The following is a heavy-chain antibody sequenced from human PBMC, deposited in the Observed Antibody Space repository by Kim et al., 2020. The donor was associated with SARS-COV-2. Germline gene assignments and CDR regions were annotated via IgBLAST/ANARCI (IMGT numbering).Heavy chain of an antibody. V-gene: IGHV3-53*04. J-gene: IGHJ4*02. Sequence: GGSLRLSCAASGFTVSRNYMNWVRQAPGKGLEWVSVIYSGGSTFYADSVKGRFTISRHNSKNTLYLQMNSLRAGDTAVYYCARSFGDYYFDYWGQGTLVTVSS. D-gene: IGHD3-10*01. CDR3: ARSFGDYYFDY. CDR1: GFTVSRNY. CDR2: IYSGGST.